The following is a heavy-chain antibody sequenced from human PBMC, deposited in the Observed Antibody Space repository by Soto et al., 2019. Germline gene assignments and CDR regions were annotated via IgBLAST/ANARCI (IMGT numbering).Heavy chain of an antibody. D-gene: IGHD1-26*01. CDR1: GFTFSSYG. CDR2: ISYDGSNK. CDR3: AKGLGATILSELGG. V-gene: IGHV3-30*18. Sequence: QVQLVESGGGVVQPGRSLRLSCAASGFTFSSYGMHWVRQAPGKGLEWVAVISYDGSNKYYADSVKGRFTISRDNSKNTLYLQMNSLRAEDTAVYYCAKGLGATILSELGGWGQGTLVTVSS. J-gene: IGHJ4*02.